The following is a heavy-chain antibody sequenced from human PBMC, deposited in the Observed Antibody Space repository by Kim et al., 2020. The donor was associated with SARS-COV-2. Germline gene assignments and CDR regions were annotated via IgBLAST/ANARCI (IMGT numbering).Heavy chain of an antibody. CDR3: ARVRRRPKGAFDI. Sequence: YAPQFQGTVPVTADESPRTAYMELSSLRSEDTAVYYCARVRRRPKGAFDIWGQGTMVTVSS. J-gene: IGHJ3*02. V-gene: IGHV1-69*01.